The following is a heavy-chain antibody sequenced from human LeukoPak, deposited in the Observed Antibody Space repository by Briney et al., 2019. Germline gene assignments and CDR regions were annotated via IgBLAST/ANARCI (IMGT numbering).Heavy chain of an antibody. CDR1: GFPFSTFS. J-gene: IGHJ4*02. CDR2: ITGTSSAT. D-gene: IGHD3-16*02. CDR3: ARDRSVVNFDF. V-gene: IGHV3-48*01. Sequence: GGSLRLSCAASGFPFSTFSMHWVRQAPGGGLEWVSYITGTSSATYYADSVKGRFTISRDNAKNSLYLQMNSLRAEDTAVYYCARDRSVVNFDFWGQGTLVTVSS.